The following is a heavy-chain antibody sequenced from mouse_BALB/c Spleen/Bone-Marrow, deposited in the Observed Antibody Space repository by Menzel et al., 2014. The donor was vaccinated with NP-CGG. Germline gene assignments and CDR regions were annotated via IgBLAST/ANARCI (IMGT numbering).Heavy chain of an antibody. CDR2: ILPGSGST. D-gene: IGHD2-1*01. V-gene: IGHV1-9*01. Sequence: QVQLQQSGAELMKPGASVKISCKATGYTFSSYWIEWVKQRPGHGLEWIGEILPGSGSTNYNEKFKGKATFTADTSSNPAYMQLSSLTSEDSAVYYCARNGNSPAWFAYWGQGTLVTVSA. J-gene: IGHJ3*01. CDR1: GYTFSSYW. CDR3: ARNGNSPAWFAY.